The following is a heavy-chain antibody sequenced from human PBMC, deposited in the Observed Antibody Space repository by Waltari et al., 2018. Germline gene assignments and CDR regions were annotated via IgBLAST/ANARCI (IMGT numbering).Heavy chain of an antibody. D-gene: IGHD5-12*01. Sequence: QVQLQESGPGLVKPSQTLSLTCTVSGGSISRGDYYWSWIRQPPGKGLEWIGYIYYSGNTYYNPSLKSRVTISVDTSKNQFSLKLSSVTAADTAVYYCARAGWLQLRDDAFDIWGQGTMVTVSS. CDR1: GGSISRGDYY. V-gene: IGHV4-30-4*08. CDR2: IYYSGNT. J-gene: IGHJ3*02. CDR3: ARAGWLQLRDDAFDI.